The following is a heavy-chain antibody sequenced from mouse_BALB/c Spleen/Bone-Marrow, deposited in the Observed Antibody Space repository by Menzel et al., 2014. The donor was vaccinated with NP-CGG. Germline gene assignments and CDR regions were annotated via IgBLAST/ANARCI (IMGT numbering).Heavy chain of an antibody. D-gene: IGHD2-14*01. CDR2: IWAGGST. V-gene: IGHV2-9*02. CDR3: GRVIRYEGYFDY. CDR1: GVSLISYG. J-gene: IGHJ2*01. Sequence: VKLMESGPGLVAPSQILSNTCTVFGVSLISYGVHWVRQPPGKGLEWLGVIWAGGSTNYNSALMSKLSISKDNYKRKVFLKKNRLQTDDNAMYYCGRVIRYEGYFDYWGQGTTLTVSS.